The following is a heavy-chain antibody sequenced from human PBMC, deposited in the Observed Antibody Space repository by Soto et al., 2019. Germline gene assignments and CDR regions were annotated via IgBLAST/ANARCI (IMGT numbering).Heavy chain of an antibody. CDR1: GFTFSRYA. D-gene: IGHD3-9*01. Sequence: PGGSLRLSCAASGFTFSRYAIHWVRQAPGKGLEWVTVMSYDGNQKHYADSVKGRFTVSRDDSENTVFLRMTSLRLEDTATYYCAKDGYFDSYSLDSWGQGALVTVSS. V-gene: IGHV3-30-3*01. CDR2: MSYDGNQK. CDR3: AKDGYFDSYSLDS. J-gene: IGHJ4*02.